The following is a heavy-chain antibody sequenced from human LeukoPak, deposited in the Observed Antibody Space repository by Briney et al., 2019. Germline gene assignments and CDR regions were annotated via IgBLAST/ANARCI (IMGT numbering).Heavy chain of an antibody. CDR1: GFTFSSYA. Sequence: GGSLRPSCAASGFTFSSYAMHWVRQAPGKGLEYVSAISSNGGSTYYANSVKGRFTISRDNSKNTLYLQMGSLRAEDMAVYYCARIKYCGGDCYSGAFDIWGQGTMVTVSS. D-gene: IGHD2-21*02. CDR3: ARIKYCGGDCYSGAFDI. CDR2: ISSNGGST. J-gene: IGHJ3*02. V-gene: IGHV3-64*01.